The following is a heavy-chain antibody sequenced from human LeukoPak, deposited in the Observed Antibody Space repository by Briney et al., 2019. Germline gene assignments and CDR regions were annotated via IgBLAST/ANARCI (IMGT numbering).Heavy chain of an antibody. Sequence: GGSLRLSCAASGFTFDDYAMHWVRQAPGKGLEWVSGISWNSGSIGYADSVKGRFTISRDNAKNSLYLQMNSLRAEDTAVYYCARRGSYSSSWYRSFHFDYWGQGTLVTVSS. CDR1: GFTFDDYA. J-gene: IGHJ4*02. D-gene: IGHD6-13*01. CDR3: ARRGSYSSSWYRSFHFDY. CDR2: ISWNSGSI. V-gene: IGHV3-9*01.